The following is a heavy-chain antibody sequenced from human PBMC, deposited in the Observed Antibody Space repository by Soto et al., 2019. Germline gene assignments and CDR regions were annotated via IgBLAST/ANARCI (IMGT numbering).Heavy chain of an antibody. CDR2: IIPIFGTA. CDR1: GGTFSSYA. V-gene: IGHV1-69*01. D-gene: IGHD4-4*01. Sequence: QVKLVQSGAEVKKPGSSVKVSCKASGGTFSSYAISWVRQAPGQGLEWMGGIIPIFGTANYAQKFQGRVTITADESTSTAYMELSSLRSEDTAVYYCARTLMTTVTTLNYGMDVWGQGTTVTVSS. J-gene: IGHJ6*02. CDR3: ARTLMTTVTTLNYGMDV.